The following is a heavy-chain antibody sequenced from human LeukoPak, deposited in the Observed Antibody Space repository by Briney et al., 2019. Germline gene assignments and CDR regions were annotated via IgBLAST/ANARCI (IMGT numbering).Heavy chain of an antibody. V-gene: IGHV1-2*02. J-gene: IGHJ5*02. CDR3: ARDRLRLGYERTNWFDP. CDR2: INPNRGDT. Sequence: ASVNVSCKASGYTFTGYYMHWVRQAPGRGREWMGWINPNRGDTNYAQNFQGRVTMTRDTSFTTAYMELSRLRSDDTAVYYCARDRLRLGYERTNWFDPWGQGTLVTVSS. CDR1: GYTFTGYY. D-gene: IGHD2-15*01.